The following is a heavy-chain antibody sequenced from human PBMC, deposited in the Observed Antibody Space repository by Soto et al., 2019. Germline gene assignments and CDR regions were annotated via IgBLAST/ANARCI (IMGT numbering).Heavy chain of an antibody. CDR1: GASISSYY. D-gene: IGHD6-13*01. Sequence: QVQLQESGPGLVKPSETLSLTCTVSGASISSYYWGWIRQPPGKGLEWIGYFYYSGSTSYNPSLKSRVTISVDTSKNQFSLKLSSVTAADTAVYYCARHRAATCTGYWYFDLWGRGTLVTVSS. CDR2: FYYSGST. V-gene: IGHV4-59*08. J-gene: IGHJ2*01. CDR3: ARHRAATCTGYWYFDL.